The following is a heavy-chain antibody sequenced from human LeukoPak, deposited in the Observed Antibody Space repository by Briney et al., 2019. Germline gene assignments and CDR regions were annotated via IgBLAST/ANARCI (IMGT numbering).Heavy chain of an antibody. J-gene: IGHJ4*02. Sequence: GGSLRLSCAASGFTFSSYAMHWVRQAPGKGLEWVAVISYDGSNKYYADSVKGRFTISRDNSKNTLYLQMNSLRSEDTAVYYCARERFTGSSWQLYYFDYWGQGTLVTVSS. CDR2: ISYDGSNK. CDR1: GFTFSSYA. V-gene: IGHV3-30-3*01. D-gene: IGHD6-13*01. CDR3: ARERFTGSSWQLYYFDY.